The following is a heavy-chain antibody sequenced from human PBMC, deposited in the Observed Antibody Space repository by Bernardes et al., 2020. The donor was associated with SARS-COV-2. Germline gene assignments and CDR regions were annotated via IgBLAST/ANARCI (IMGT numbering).Heavy chain of an antibody. Sequence: GGSLRLSCAASGFTFSSYWMHWVRQAPGKGLVWVSRINTDGSGTSYADSVKGRFTISRDNAKNTLYLQMNSLRAEDTAVYYCASRIRGYPYGPPGYWGQGTLVTVSS. CDR3: ASRIRGYPYGPPGY. V-gene: IGHV3-74*01. CDR1: GFTFSSYW. CDR2: INTDGSGT. D-gene: IGHD5-18*01. J-gene: IGHJ4*02.